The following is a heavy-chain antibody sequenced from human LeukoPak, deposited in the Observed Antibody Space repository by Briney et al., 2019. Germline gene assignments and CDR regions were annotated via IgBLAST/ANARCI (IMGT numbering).Heavy chain of an antibody. CDR1: GGSISSYY. J-gene: IGHJ3*02. D-gene: IGHD3-10*01. CDR2: IYYSGST. Sequence: SETLSLTCSVSGGSISSYYWGWIRQPPGKGLEWIGSIYYSGSTYYNPSLKSRVTISVDTSKNQFSLKLSSVTAADTAVYYCARPIRGDAFDIWGQGTMVTVSS. CDR3: ARPIRGDAFDI. V-gene: IGHV4-39*01.